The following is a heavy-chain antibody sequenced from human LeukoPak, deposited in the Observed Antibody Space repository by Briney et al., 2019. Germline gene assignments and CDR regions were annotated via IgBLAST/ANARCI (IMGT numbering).Heavy chain of an antibody. D-gene: IGHD3-16*02. CDR3: ARTHFSVWGSYRYFDY. Sequence: KSSETLSLTCAVYGGSFSGYYWSWIRQPPGKGLEWIGEINHSGSTNYNPSLKSRVTISVDTSKNQLSLKLSSVTAADTAVYYCARTHFSVWGSYRYFDYWGQGTLVTVSS. J-gene: IGHJ4*02. CDR2: INHSGST. V-gene: IGHV4-34*01. CDR1: GGSFSGYY.